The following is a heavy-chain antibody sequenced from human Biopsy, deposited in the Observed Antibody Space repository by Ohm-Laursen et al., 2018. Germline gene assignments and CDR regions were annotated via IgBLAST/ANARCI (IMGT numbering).Heavy chain of an antibody. Sequence: YSVKVSCKASGDTFTTSAISWVRQVPGQGLDWMGRIIPILGTVDYGQNFQGRVTIRADTSTTFLELTSLRYDDTAVYYCASGDIGGIGLDVWGLGTTVTVSS. V-gene: IGHV1-69*04. CDR1: GDTFTTSA. D-gene: IGHD3-10*01. CDR3: ASGDIGGIGLDV. J-gene: IGHJ6*02. CDR2: IIPILGTV.